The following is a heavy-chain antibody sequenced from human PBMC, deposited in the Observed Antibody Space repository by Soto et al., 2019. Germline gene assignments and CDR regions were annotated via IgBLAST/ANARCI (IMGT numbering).Heavy chain of an antibody. V-gene: IGHV1-18*01. CDR2: ISAYNGNT. J-gene: IGHJ6*02. D-gene: IGHD1-26*01. CDR3: ARDGRIVGATEDYYYYGMDV. Sequence: ASLKVSCKASGYTFTIYGISWVRQAPGQGLEWMGWISAYNGNTNYAQKLQGRVTMTTDTSTSTAYMELRSLRSDDTAVYYCARDGRIVGATEDYYYYGMDVWGQGTTVTVSS. CDR1: GYTFTIYG.